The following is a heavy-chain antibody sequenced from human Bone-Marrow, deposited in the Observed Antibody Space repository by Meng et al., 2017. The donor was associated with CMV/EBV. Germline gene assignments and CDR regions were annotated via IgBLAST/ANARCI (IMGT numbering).Heavy chain of an antibody. CDR2: ISSSSSYI. Sequence: GESLKISCAASGFTFSSYSMNWVRQAPGKGLEWVSSISSSSSYIYYADSVKGRFTISRDNAKNSLYLQMNSLRAEDTAVYYCARDSPLTSGSLVWGQGALVTVSS. CDR1: GFTFSSYS. V-gene: IGHV3-21*01. J-gene: IGHJ4*02. CDR3: ARDSPLTSGSLV. D-gene: IGHD1-26*01.